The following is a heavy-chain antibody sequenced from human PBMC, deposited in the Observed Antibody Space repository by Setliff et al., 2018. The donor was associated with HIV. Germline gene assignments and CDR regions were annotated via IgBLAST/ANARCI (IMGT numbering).Heavy chain of an antibody. CDR1: GYIFSTYG. Sequence: ASVKVSCKASGYIFSTYGISWVRQAPGQGLEWMGWISASNGNTHYAQKVQGRVTLTTDTSTNTAYMELRSLRSDDAAVYYYAKTTPQPHYYYYVDVWGKGTTVTVSS. J-gene: IGHJ6*03. CDR3: AKTTPQPHYYYYVDV. D-gene: IGHD4-17*01. CDR2: ISASNGNT. V-gene: IGHV1-18*01.